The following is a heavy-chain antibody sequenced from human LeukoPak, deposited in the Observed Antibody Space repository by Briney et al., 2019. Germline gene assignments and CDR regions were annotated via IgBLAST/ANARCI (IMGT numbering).Heavy chain of an antibody. V-gene: IGHV3-11*06. CDR2: ISSSSSYT. J-gene: IGHJ4*02. Sequence: GGSLRLSCAASGFTFSDYYMSWIRQAPGKGLGWVSYISSSSSYTNYADSVKGRFTISRDNAKNSLYLQMNSLRAEDTAVYYCARDGYSSSWYTPAWGQGTLVTVSS. CDR3: ARDGYSSSWYTPA. CDR1: GFTFSDYY. D-gene: IGHD6-13*01.